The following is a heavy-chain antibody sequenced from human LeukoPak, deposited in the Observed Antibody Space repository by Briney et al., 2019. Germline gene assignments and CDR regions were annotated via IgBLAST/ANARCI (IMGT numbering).Heavy chain of an antibody. V-gene: IGHV3-64D*06. CDR2: ISINWGSS. D-gene: IGHD1-26*01. Sequence: GGSLRLSCSASGFTFSNYAMHWVGQAPGKGLEYVSAISINWGSSYYAHSVKGRFTISRDNSKNTLYLQMSSLRAEDTAVYYCVKGGYGSGSYFDYWGRGTLVTVSS. CDR1: GFTFSNYA. J-gene: IGHJ4*02. CDR3: VKGGYGSGSYFDY.